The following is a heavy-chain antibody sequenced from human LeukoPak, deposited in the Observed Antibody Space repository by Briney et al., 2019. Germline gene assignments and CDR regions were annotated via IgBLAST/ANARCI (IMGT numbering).Heavy chain of an antibody. CDR1: GYTFTSYG. V-gene: IGHV1-18*01. J-gene: IGHJ4*02. Sequence: ASVKVSCKASGYTFTSYGISWVRQAPGQGLEWMGWISAYNGNTNYAQKLQGRVTMTTDTSTSTAYMEPRSLRSDDTAVYYCARVLSDSYGRRPGYFDYWGQGTLVTVSS. CDR2: ISAYNGNT. CDR3: ARVLSDSYGRRPGYFDY. D-gene: IGHD5-18*01.